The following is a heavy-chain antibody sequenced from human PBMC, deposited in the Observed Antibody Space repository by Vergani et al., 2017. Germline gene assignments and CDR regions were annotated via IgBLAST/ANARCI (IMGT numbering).Heavy chain of an antibody. V-gene: IGHV3-30*02. J-gene: IGHJ4*02. CDR2: TRYDGIVE. CDR1: GFTFTNYG. CDR3: ATAGAAYCRGASCYDFFEY. Sequence: QVPLVESGGGVVQPGGSLRLSCAASGFTFTNYGMHWVRQAPGKGLEWVAFTRYDGIVEYYGDSVRGRFTISIDNSKNTLYLQMNRLRPEDTAVYYCATAGAAYCRGASCYDFFEYWGQGTLVTVAS. D-gene: IGHD2-15*01.